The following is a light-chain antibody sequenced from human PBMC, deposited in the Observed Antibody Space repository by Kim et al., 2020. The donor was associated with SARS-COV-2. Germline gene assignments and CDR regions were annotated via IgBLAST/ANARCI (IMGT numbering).Light chain of an antibody. CDR1: QSVSSSY. CDR2: GAS. J-gene: IGKJ2*01. CDR3: QQYGSSP. V-gene: IGKV3-20*01. Sequence: LSLSPGERATLSGRASQSVSSSYLAWYQQKPGQAPRLLIYGASSRAPGIPDRFSGSGSGTDFTLTISRLEPEDFAVYYCQQYGSSPLGQGTKLEI.